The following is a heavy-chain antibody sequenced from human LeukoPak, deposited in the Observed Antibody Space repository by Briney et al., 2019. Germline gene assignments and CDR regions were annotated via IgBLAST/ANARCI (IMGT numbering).Heavy chain of an antibody. D-gene: IGHD3-3*01. CDR1: GFTFSSYW. J-gene: IGHJ4*02. Sequence: PGGSLRLSCAASGFTFSSYWMRWVRQAPGKGLVWVSRINSDGSSTSYADSVKGRFTISRDNGKNTLYLQMNSLRAEDTAVYYCARARFDFWSGYYNLDYWGQGTLVTVSS. CDR3: ARARFDFWSGYYNLDY. V-gene: IGHV3-74*01. CDR2: INSDGSST.